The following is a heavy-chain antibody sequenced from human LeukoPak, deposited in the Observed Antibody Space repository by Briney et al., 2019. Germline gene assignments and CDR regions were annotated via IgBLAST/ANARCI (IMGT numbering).Heavy chain of an antibody. CDR2: ISSSGSTI. CDR1: GFTFSTYE. V-gene: IGHV3-48*03. D-gene: IGHD3-9*01. J-gene: IGHJ1*01. CDR3: ARGGHDEILTGWGRYFQH. Sequence: PGGSLRLSCAASGFTFSTYEMNWVRQAPGKGLEWVSYISSSGSTIYYADSVKGRFTISRDNAKNSLYLQMNSLRAEDTAVYYCARGGHDEILTGWGRYFQHWGQGTLVTVSS.